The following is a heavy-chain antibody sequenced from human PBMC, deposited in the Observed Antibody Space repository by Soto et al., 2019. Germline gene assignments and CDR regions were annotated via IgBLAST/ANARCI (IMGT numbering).Heavy chain of an antibody. CDR1: GFTFSTST. CDR2: ISSTSTYT. D-gene: IGHD2-15*01. CDR3: ARVGSPGYCSGGFCPPPDY. J-gene: IGHJ4*02. Sequence: VQLVESGGGLVKPGGSLRLSCAASGFTFSTSTMNWVRQAPGQGLEWLSSISSTSTYTYYAASVRGRFPISRDNAKNSLYLQMNSLTADDTAVYYCARVGSPGYCSGGFCPPPDYWGQGTLVTVSS. V-gene: IGHV3-21*02.